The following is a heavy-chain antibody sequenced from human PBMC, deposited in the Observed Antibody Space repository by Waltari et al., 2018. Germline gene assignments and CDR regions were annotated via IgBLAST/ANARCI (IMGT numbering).Heavy chain of an antibody. CDR2: ISGSGGST. Sequence: EVQLLESGGGLVQPGGSLRLSCAASGFTFSSYAMSWVRQDPGKGLEWVSAISGSGGSTYYADSVKGRFTISRDNSKNTLYLQMNSLRAEDTAVYYCAKKSGYGSGSYYDAFDIWGQGTMVTVSS. V-gene: IGHV3-23*01. D-gene: IGHD3-10*01. CDR3: AKKSGYGSGSYYDAFDI. J-gene: IGHJ3*02. CDR1: GFTFSSYA.